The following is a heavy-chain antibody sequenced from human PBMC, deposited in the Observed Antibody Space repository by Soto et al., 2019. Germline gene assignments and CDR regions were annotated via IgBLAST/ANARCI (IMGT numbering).Heavy chain of an antibody. CDR2: ISSTGYSI. D-gene: IGHD6-19*01. Sequence: QVQLEESGGGLVKPGGSLRLSCAASGFIFSEYYMSWLRQAPGKGLEWISYISSTGYSIYYADSVKGRCTMSRYNAQTSMHLQMNRLRAQDTAVYYCARDPRPWQVHTPLPHWGQGPLVTVSS. V-gene: IGHV3-11*01. CDR1: GFIFSEYY. J-gene: IGHJ1*01. CDR3: ARDPRPWQVHTPLPH.